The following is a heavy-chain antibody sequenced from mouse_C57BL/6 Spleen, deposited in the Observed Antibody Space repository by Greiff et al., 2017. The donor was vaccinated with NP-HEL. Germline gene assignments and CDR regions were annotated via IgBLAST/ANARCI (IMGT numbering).Heavy chain of an antibody. D-gene: IGHD1-1*01. Sequence: EVQLQQSGTVLARPGASVKMSCKTSGYTFTSYWMHWVKQRPGQGLEWIGAIYPGNSDTSYNQKFKGKAKLTAVTSASTAYMKLSSLTNEDSAVYYGTRSKGHYYGSSPAWFAYWGQGTLVTVSA. J-gene: IGHJ3*01. V-gene: IGHV1-5*01. CDR3: TRSKGHYYGSSPAWFAY. CDR1: GYTFTSYW. CDR2: IYPGNSDT.